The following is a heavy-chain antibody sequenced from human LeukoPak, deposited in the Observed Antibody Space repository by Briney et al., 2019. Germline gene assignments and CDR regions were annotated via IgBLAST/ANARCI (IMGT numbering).Heavy chain of an antibody. CDR2: ISSSSSYI. Sequence: GGSLRLSCAASGFTFSSYSMNWVRQAPGKGLEWVSSISSSSSYIYYADSVKGRFTISRDNAKNSLYLQMNSLRAEDTAVYYCARDPVGYCSGGSCYFDYWGQGTLVTVSS. J-gene: IGHJ4*02. D-gene: IGHD2-15*01. V-gene: IGHV3-21*01. CDR3: ARDPVGYCSGGSCYFDY. CDR1: GFTFSSYS.